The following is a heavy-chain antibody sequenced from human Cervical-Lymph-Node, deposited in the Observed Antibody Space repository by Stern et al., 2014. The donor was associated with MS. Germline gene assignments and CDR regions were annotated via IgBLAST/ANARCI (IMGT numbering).Heavy chain of an antibody. D-gene: IGHD2-15*01. CDR2: MSAYNGNT. Sequence: VQLLQSGAEVKKPGASVTVSCKASGYTFTSYGISLVRHAPAPWLEWMGWMSAYNGNTNYAQKLQGRVSMTTDTSTSTAYMELRSLRSDDTAVYYCARGLLGSENVFDIWGQGTMVTVSS. J-gene: IGHJ3*02. CDR3: ARGLLGSENVFDI. CDR1: GYTFTSYG. V-gene: IGHV1-18*01.